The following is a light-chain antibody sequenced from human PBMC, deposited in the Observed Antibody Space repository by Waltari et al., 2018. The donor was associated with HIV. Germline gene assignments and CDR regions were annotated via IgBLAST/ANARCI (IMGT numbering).Light chain of an antibody. CDR1: RSDIGDYNF. V-gene: IGLV2-14*03. CDR3: SSFSLTSTLV. CDR2: DFS. J-gene: IGLJ1*01. Sequence: QSALTQPASVSGSPGQSITISCTGTRSDIGDYNFVAWYQQHPDSAPKLIIYDFSDRPSGVSLRFSGSKSGNTASLTISGLQAEDEADYYCSSFSLTSTLVFGTGTKVTVL.